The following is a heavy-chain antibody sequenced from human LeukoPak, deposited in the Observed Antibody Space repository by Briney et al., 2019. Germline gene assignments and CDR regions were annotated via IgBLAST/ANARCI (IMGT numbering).Heavy chain of an antibody. V-gene: IGHV1-2*02. CDR1: GYTFTGYY. CDR2: INPNSGGT. CDR3: ARVRVPASSGWPEDGFDI. D-gene: IGHD6-19*01. J-gene: IGHJ3*02. Sequence: ASVKVSCKASGYTFTGYYMHWVRQAPGQGLEWMGWINPNSGGTNYAQKFQGRVTMTRDTSISTAYMELSRLRSDDTAVYYCARVRVPASSGWPEDGFDIWGQGTMGTVSS.